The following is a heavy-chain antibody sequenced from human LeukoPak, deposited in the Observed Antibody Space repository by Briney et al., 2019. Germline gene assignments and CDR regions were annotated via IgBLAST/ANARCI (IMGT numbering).Heavy chain of an antibody. D-gene: IGHD3-22*01. CDR1: GFTFSRSA. CDR3: AKRGVVIRVILVGFHKEAYYIDS. CDR2: ISSSGNT. J-gene: IGHJ4*01. Sequence: PAGSLSLSCAASGFTFSRSAWTWVRQTPGKGLDWVSSISSSGNTYYAASVKGRFTISRDTPKNTLYLKMNSWNAADTAVYYCAKRGVVIRVILVGFHKEAYYIDSAGQGGLVTVSS. V-gene: IGHV3-23*01.